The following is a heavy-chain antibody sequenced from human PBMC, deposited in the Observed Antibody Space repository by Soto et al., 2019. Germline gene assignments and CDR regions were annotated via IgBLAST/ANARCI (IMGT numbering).Heavy chain of an antibody. D-gene: IGHD3-3*01. CDR1: GNTFTRTK. V-gene: IGHV1-46*01. CDR2: INPRDGST. CDR3: ARDRNHDFCGDPHQFLVMDI. Sequence: ASVKVSCRVYGNTFTRTKIHWVRQAPGQGLERMGMINPRDGSTTYAQTFRGRLIVTRDTSTTMVYMELSSLIFDDTAVYFCARDRNHDFCGDPHQFLVMDIWGQGTTVAVSS. J-gene: IGHJ6*02.